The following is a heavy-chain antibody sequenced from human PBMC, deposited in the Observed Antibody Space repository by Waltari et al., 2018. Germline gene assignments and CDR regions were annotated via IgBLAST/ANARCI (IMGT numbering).Heavy chain of an antibody. D-gene: IGHD1-26*01. CDR1: GFAFPSHA. Sequence: EVRLLESGGGLVQPGGSLRLSCAASGFAFPSHAMSWVRQPPGRGLEGVSGINDNGRNTYYADSVKGRFTISRDNSNDILYLQMNSLRADDAAVYYCAKLPGSYYLYYFHYWGQGTLVTVSS. CDR3: AKLPGSYYLYYFHY. V-gene: IGHV3-23*01. J-gene: IGHJ4*02. CDR2: INDNGRNT.